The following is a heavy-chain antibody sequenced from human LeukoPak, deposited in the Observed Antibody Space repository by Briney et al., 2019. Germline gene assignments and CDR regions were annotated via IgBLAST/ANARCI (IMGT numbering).Heavy chain of an antibody. V-gene: IGHV1-8*03. Sequence: ASVKVSCKASGYTFTSYDINWVRQATGQGLEWMGWMNPNSGNTGCAQKFQGRVTITRSTSISTAYMELSSLRSEDTAVYYCARGYSYGYAPYWGQGTLVTVSS. CDR3: ARGYSYGYAPY. D-gene: IGHD5-18*01. J-gene: IGHJ4*02. CDR1: GYTFTSYD. CDR2: MNPNSGNT.